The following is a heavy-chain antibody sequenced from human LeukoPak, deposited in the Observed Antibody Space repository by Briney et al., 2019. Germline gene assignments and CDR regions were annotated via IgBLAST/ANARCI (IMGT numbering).Heavy chain of an antibody. V-gene: IGHV3-48*03. J-gene: IGHJ4*02. D-gene: IGHD4-23*01. CDR2: ISSSGSTI. CDR3: ASSLRWLTLDY. CDR1: GFTFSSYE. Sequence: GGSLRLSCAASGFTFSSYEMNWVRQAPGKGLEWASYISSSGSTIYYADSVKGRFTISRDNAKNSLYLQMNSLRAEDTAVYYCASSLRWLTLDYWGQGTLVTVSS.